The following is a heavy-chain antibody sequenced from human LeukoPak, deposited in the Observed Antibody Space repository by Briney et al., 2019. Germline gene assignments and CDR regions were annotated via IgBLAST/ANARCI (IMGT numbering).Heavy chain of an antibody. CDR2: IRSKAYGGTT. D-gene: IGHD3-16*02. CDR3: TRDHDYVWGSYRHFDY. V-gene: IGHV3-49*03. CDR1: GFTFGDYA. J-gene: IGHJ4*02. Sequence: QAGRSLRLSCTASGFTFGDYAMSWFRQAPGKGLEWVGFIRSKAYGGTTEYAASVKGRFTISRDDSKSIAYLQMNSLKTEDTAVYYCTRDHDYVWGSYRHFDYWGQGTLVTVSS.